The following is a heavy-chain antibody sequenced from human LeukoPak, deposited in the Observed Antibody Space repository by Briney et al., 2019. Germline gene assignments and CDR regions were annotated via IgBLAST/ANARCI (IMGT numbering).Heavy chain of an antibody. Sequence: PGGSLRLSCAASGFTVSSNYMSWVRQDPGKGLEWVSVIYSGGSTYYADSVKGRFTISRDNSKNTLYLQMNSLRAEDTAVYYCAREGPDYYGSDYNWFDPWGQGTLVTVSS. CDR3: AREGPDYYGSDYNWFDP. CDR2: IYSGGST. CDR1: GFTVSSNY. J-gene: IGHJ5*02. D-gene: IGHD3-10*01. V-gene: IGHV3-66*01.